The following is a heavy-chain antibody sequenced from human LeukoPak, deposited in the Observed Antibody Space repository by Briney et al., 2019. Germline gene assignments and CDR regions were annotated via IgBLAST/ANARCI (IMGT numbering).Heavy chain of an antibody. CDR3: ARERTRSGTPFYFDY. CDR2: IYYSGNT. D-gene: IGHD3-10*01. J-gene: IGHJ4*02. CDR1: GGSISSYY. Sequence: SETLSLTCTVSGGSISSYYWSWIRQPPGKGLEWIGYIYYSGNTNYNPSLKSRVTISVDTSKNQFSLKLSSVTAADTAVYYCARERTRSGTPFYFDYWSQGTLVTVSS. V-gene: IGHV4-59*01.